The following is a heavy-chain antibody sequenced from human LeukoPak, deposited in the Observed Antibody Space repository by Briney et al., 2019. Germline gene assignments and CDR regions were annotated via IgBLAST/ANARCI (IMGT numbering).Heavy chain of an antibody. D-gene: IGHD3-22*01. CDR2: INPNSGGT. V-gene: IGHV1-2*02. CDR1: GYTFTGYY. CDR3: ASDTYYYDSSGLGHWFDP. Sequence: ASVKVSCKASGYTFTGYYMHWVRQAPGQGLEWMGWINPNSGGTNYAQKFQGRVTMTRDTSISTAYMELSRLRSDDTAVYYCASDTYYYDSSGLGHWFDPWGQGTLVIVSS. J-gene: IGHJ5*02.